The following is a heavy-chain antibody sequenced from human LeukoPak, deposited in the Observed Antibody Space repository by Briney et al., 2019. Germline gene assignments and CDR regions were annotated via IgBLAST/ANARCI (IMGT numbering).Heavy chain of an antibody. Sequence: GSLRLSCAASGFTVSSNYMSWVRQAPGKGLEWIGEINHSGSTNYNPSLKSRVTISVDTSKNQFSLKLSSVTAADTAVYYCASARGYSSSSGTIDYWGQGTLVTVSS. V-gene: IGHV4-34*01. CDR2: INHSGST. J-gene: IGHJ4*02. D-gene: IGHD6-6*01. CDR3: ASARGYSSSSGTIDY. CDR1: GFTVSSNY.